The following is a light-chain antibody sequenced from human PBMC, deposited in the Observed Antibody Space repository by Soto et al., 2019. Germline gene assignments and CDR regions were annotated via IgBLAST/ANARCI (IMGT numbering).Light chain of an antibody. V-gene: IGKV1-16*01. Sequence: DIQMTQSPSSLSTSVGDRVTITCRASQGISNYLAWYQQKPGKVPKLLIYDISSLESGVPSRFSGSGSGTEFTLTISSLQPDDFATYYCQHYNSYSEAFGQGTKVDIK. CDR1: QGISNY. J-gene: IGKJ1*01. CDR2: DIS. CDR3: QHYNSYSEA.